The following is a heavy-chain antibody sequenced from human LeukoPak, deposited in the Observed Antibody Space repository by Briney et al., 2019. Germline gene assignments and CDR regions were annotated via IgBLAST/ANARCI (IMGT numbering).Heavy chain of an antibody. CDR2: MNPNSGNT. V-gene: IGHV1-8*01. CDR1: GYTFTSYD. D-gene: IGHD2/OR15-2a*01. J-gene: IGHJ4*02. Sequence: ASVKVSCKASGYTFTSYDINWVRQATGQGLEWMGWMNPNSGNTGYAQKFQGRVTMTRNTSISTAYMELSSLRSEDTAVYYCARDYNSKGTIFDYWGQGTLVTVSS. CDR3: ARDYNSKGTIFDY.